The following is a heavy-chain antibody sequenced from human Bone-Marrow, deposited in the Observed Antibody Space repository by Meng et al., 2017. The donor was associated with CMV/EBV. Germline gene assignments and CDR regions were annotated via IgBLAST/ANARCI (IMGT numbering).Heavy chain of an antibody. CDR1: GFTFSSYG. Sequence: GGSLRLSCAASGFTFSSYGMHWVRQAQGKGLEWVAFIRYDGSNKYYADSVKGRFTISRDNSKNTLYLQMNSLRAQDTAVYYCAKGARLVPYFDYWGQGTLVTVSS. V-gene: IGHV3-30*02. CDR3: AKGARLVPYFDY. CDR2: IRYDGSNK. J-gene: IGHJ4*02. D-gene: IGHD6-19*01.